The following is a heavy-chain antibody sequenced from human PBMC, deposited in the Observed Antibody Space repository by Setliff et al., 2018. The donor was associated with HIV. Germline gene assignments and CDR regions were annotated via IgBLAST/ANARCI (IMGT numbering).Heavy chain of an antibody. Sequence: SETLSLTCTVSGGSISTSNWWGWIRQPPGKGLEWIGYIYSSGTTQYNPSVESRVTMSLDTSRDQFSLNLRSVTAADTAVYFCARLIHTGLLYFDFWGLGTLVTAPQ. D-gene: IGHD2-8*02. V-gene: IGHV4-28*01. CDR2: IYSSGTT. CDR3: ARLIHTGLLYFDF. CDR1: GGSISTSNW. J-gene: IGHJ4*02.